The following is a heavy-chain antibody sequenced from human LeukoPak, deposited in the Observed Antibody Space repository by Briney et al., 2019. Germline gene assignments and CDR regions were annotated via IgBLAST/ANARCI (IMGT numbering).Heavy chain of an antibody. D-gene: IGHD4-17*01. J-gene: IGHJ4*02. CDR3: ARVLVYGDYEGIDY. CDR1: GFTFSSFG. CDR2: IKQDGSEK. V-gene: IGHV3-7*01. Sequence: PGGSLRLSCAASGFTFSSFGMSWVRQAPGKGLEWVANIKQDGSEKYYVDSVKGRFTISRDNAKKSLYLQMNSLRAEDTAVYYCARVLVYGDYEGIDYWGQGTLVTVSS.